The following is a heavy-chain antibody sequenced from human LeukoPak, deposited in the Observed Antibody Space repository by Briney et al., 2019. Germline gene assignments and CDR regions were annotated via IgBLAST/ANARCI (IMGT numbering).Heavy chain of an antibody. CDR3: ARGRYSSGWYGLESDYLDY. Sequence: SETLSLTCTVSGGSISSGGYYWSWIRQHPGKGLEWIGYIYYSGSTYYNPSLKSRVTISVDTSKNQFSLKLSSATAADTAVYYCARGRYSSGWYGLESDYLDYWGQGTLVTVSS. J-gene: IGHJ4*02. D-gene: IGHD6-19*01. V-gene: IGHV4-31*03. CDR1: GGSISSGGYY. CDR2: IYYSGST.